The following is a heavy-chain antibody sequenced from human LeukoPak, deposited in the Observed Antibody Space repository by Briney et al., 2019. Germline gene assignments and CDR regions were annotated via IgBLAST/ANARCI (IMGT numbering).Heavy chain of an antibody. J-gene: IGHJ4*02. CDR3: ARGFPGAQAYFDY. D-gene: IGHD3-10*01. V-gene: IGHV3-53*01. CDR2: IYSGGST. Sequence: GGSLRLSCAASGFTVTSNYMSWVRQAPGKGLEWVSVIYSGGSTYYADSVKGRFTISKDNSKNTLYLQMNSLRAEDTAVHYCARGFPGAQAYFDYWGQGTLVTVSS. CDR1: GFTVTSNY.